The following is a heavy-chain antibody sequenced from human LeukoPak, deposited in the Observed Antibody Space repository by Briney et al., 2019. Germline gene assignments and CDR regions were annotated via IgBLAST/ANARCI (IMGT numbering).Heavy chain of an antibody. D-gene: IGHD4/OR15-4a*01. CDR2: ISAHNGNT. Sequence: GASVEVSCKASGYTFTSYGIIWVRQAPGQGLEWMGWISAHNGNTKYTQEFQGRVTMTTDTSTSTAYMELRSLRSDDTAVYYCARKYGGFDYWGQGTLVTVSS. CDR1: GYTFTSYG. CDR3: ARKYGGFDY. V-gene: IGHV1-18*04. J-gene: IGHJ4*02.